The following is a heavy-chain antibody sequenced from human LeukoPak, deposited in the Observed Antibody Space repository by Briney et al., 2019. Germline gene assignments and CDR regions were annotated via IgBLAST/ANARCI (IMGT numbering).Heavy chain of an antibody. J-gene: IGHJ6*02. CDR2: INHSGST. V-gene: IGHV4-34*01. CDR3: ARSRGYCSSASCHHYGMDV. Sequence: PSETLSLTCAVYGGSFSGYYWSWIRQPPGKGLEWIGEINHSGSTYYNPSLKGRVTISVDRSKNQFSLKLSSVTAADTAVYYCARSRGYCSSASCHHYGMDVWGQGTTVTVSS. D-gene: IGHD2-2*01. CDR1: GGSFSGYY.